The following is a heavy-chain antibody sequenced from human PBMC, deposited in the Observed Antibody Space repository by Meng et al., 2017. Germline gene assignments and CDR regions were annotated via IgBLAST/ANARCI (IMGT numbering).Heavy chain of an antibody. CDR2: ISFDGSYT. CDR3: ARETNSRDFEY. CDR1: GFIFSTYA. D-gene: IGHD6-13*01. V-gene: IGHV3-30*04. Sequence: QVRLVEAGGGVVQPGRSLRLSCAASGFIFSTYAMHWVRQVPGKGLEWVAVISFDGSYTYYADSVKGRFTISRDNSKNTLYLQMNSLRAEDTAVYYCARETNSRDFEYWGQGAQVTVSS. J-gene: IGHJ4*02.